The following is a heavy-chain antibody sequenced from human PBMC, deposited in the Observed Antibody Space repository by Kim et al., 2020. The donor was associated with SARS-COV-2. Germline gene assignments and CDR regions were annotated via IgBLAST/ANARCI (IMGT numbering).Heavy chain of an antibody. CDR1: GFTFSNNW. D-gene: IGHD6-19*01. CDR2: IKPDGSEK. Sequence: GGSLRLSCAASGFTFSNNWMSWVRQAPGKGLEWVANIKPDGSEKSYVDSVKGRFIISRDNAKNSVYLHINSLRVEDTAVYYCVRGSSNGWSWGQGSLVTVSP. J-gene: IGHJ4*02. CDR3: VRGSSNGWS. V-gene: IGHV3-7*01.